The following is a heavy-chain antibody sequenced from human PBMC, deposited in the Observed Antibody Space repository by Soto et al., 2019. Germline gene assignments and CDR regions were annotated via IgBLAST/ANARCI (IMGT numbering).Heavy chain of an antibody. CDR1: GGSISGGDYY. J-gene: IGHJ5*02. CDR3: ARLLTDNYFHP. CDR2: VYYHGST. D-gene: IGHD3-16*01. V-gene: IGHV4-31*03. Sequence: QVQLQESGPGLVKPSQTLSLTCTVSGGSISGGDYYWSWIRQLPGKGLEWIGYVYYHGSTHFNPSLKSRVSISVDTSKNQFSLKLSSVTAADTAVYSCARLLTDNYFHPWGQGTLVTVSS.